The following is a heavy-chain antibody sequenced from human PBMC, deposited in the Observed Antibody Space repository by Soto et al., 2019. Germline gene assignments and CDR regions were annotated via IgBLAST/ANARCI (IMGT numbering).Heavy chain of an antibody. J-gene: IGHJ4*02. CDR2: ISGSGGSA. CDR1: GFTFSSYA. V-gene: IGHV3-23*01. Sequence: VGSLRLSCAASGFTFSSYAMSWVRQAPGKGLEWVSAISGSGGSAYYADSVKGRFTISRDNSKNTLYLQMNSLRAEDTAVYYCAKGPDTAMVPYYFDYWGQGTLVTVSS. D-gene: IGHD5-18*01. CDR3: AKGPDTAMVPYYFDY.